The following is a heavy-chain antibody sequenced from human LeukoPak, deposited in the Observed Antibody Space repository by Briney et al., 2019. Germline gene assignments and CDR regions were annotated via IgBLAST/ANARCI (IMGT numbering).Heavy chain of an antibody. CDR2: IYYSGST. CDR1: GGSISSYY. J-gene: IGHJ6*02. Sequence: SETLSLTCTVSGGSISSYYWSWIRQPPGKGLEWIGYIYYSGSTNYNPSLKSRVTISVDTSKNQFSLKLSSVTAADTAVYYCARNGARYYYGMDAWGQGTTVTVSS. D-gene: IGHD2-8*01. V-gene: IGHV4-59*01. CDR3: ARNGARYYYGMDA.